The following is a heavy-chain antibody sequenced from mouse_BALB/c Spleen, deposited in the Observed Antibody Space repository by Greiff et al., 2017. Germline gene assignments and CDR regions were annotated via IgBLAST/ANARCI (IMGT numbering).Heavy chain of an antibody. CDR2: ISSGGST. CDR1: GFTFSSYA. Sequence: EVKLVESGGGLVKPGGSLKLSCAASGFTFSSYAMSWVRQTPEKRLEWVASISSGGSTYYPDSVKGRFTISRDNARNILYLQMSSLKSEDTAMYYCTRDLEVRRGDYWGQGTTLTVSS. D-gene: IGHD2-14*01. V-gene: IGHV5-6-5*01. J-gene: IGHJ2*01. CDR3: TRDLEVRRGDY.